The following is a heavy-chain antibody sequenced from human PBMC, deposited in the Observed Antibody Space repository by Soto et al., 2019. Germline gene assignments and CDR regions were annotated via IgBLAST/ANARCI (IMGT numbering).Heavy chain of an antibody. D-gene: IGHD3-22*01. CDR1: GGAISSYY. CDR2: IYTSGST. J-gene: IGHJ4*02. V-gene: IGHV4-4*07. Sequence: AETLSLTCTVSGGAISSYYCIFIRHPAFKGLEWIGRIYTSGSTNYNPSLKSRVTMSVDTSKNQFSLKLSSVTAADTAVYYCARESLKESITMTVVVDYWGQGTLVTV. CDR3: ARESLKESITMTVVVDY.